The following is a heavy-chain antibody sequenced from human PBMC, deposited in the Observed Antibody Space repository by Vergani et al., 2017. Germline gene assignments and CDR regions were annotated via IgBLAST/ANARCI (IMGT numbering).Heavy chain of an antibody. CDR1: GGSISSYY. J-gene: IGHJ3*02. CDR3: ARHGLVMGAFDI. V-gene: IGHV4-59*08. Sequence: QVQLQESGPGLVKPSETLSLTCTVSGGSISSYYWSLIRQPPGKGLEWIGYIYYSGSTNYNPSLKSRVTISVDTSKNQFSLKLSSVTAADTAVYYCARHGLVMGAFDIWGQGTMVTVSS. D-gene: IGHD3/OR15-3a*01. CDR2: IYYSGST.